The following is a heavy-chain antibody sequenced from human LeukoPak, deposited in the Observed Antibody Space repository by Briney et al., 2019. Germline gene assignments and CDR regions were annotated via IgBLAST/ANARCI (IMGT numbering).Heavy chain of an antibody. CDR2: INSDGSST. V-gene: IGHV3-74*01. J-gene: IGHJ5*02. CDR3: AKRGIAVAGSSRTLNWFDP. Sequence: GGSLRLSCAASGFTFGSYWMHWVRQAPGKGLVWVSRINSDGSSTSYADSVKGRFTISRDNAKNTLYLQMNSLRAEDTAVYYCAKRGIAVAGSSRTLNWFDPWGQGTLVTVSS. D-gene: IGHD6-19*01. CDR1: GFTFGSYW.